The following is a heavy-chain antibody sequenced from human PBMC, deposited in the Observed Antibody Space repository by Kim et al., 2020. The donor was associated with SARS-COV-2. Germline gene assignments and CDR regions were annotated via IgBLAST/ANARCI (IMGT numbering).Heavy chain of an antibody. CDR1: GFTFSSYA. D-gene: IGHD3-9*01. J-gene: IGHJ6*02. V-gene: IGHV3-23*01. CDR2: ISGSGGST. Sequence: GGSLRLSCAASGFTFSSYAMSWVRQAPGKGLEWVSAISGSGGSTYYADSVKGRFTISRDNSKNTLYLQMNSLRAEDTAVYYCAKEDKAAYYDILILYGMDVWGQGTTVTVSS. CDR3: AKEDKAAYYDILILYGMDV.